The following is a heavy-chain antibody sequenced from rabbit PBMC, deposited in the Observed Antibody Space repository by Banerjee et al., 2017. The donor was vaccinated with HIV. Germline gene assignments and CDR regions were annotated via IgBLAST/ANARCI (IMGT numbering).Heavy chain of an antibody. CDR2: IYTGDGDT. D-gene: IGHD2-1*01. V-gene: IGHV1S45*01. CDR3: TRNSGDVYHGIKL. CDR1: GFDLSSSYW. J-gene: IGHJ4*01. Sequence: QEQLEESGGGLVKPEGSLTLTCKASGFDLSSSYWMCWVRQAPGKGLELVACIYTGDGDTYYASWAKGRFTIFKTSSTVTLQMTSLTAADTATYFCTRNSGDVYHGIKLWGQGTLVTVS.